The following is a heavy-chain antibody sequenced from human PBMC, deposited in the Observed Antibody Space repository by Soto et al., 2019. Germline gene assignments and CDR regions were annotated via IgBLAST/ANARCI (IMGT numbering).Heavy chain of an antibody. Sequence: ASVKVSCKTSGGTFSSYAISWVRQAPGQGLEWMGGIVPIVDTSTYAQKFQGRVTITADESTSTVYMELSSLRSEDTAVYYCARDMTSDYWGQGTLVTVSS. CDR2: IVPIVDTS. CDR3: ARDMTSDY. J-gene: IGHJ4*02. V-gene: IGHV1-69*13. CDR1: GGTFSSYA. D-gene: IGHD2-21*02.